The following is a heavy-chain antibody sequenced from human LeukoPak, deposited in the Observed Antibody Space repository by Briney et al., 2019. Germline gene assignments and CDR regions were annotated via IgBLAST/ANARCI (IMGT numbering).Heavy chain of an antibody. CDR1: GYTFTSYG. V-gene: IGHV1-18*01. J-gene: IGHJ3*02. D-gene: IGHD3-10*01. CDR3: ARDDRYGSGANDAFDI. CDR2: ISAYNGNT. Sequence: ASVKVSCKASGYTFTSYGISWVRQAPGQGLEWMGWISAYNGNTNYAQKLQGRVTMTTDTSTSTAYMELRSLRSDDTAVYYCARDDRYGSGANDAFDIWGQGTMVTVSS.